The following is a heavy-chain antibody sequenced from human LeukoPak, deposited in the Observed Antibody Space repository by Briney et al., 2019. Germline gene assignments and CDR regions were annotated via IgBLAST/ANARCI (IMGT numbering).Heavy chain of an antibody. J-gene: IGHJ5*02. Sequence: SETLSLTCTVSGGSISSYYWSWIRQPAGKGLEWIGRIYTSGSTNYNPSLKSRVTMSVDTSKNQFSLKLSSVTAADTAVYYCAREYSSGWYARWFDPWGQGTLVTVPS. D-gene: IGHD6-19*01. CDR3: AREYSSGWYARWFDP. CDR2: IYTSGST. CDR1: GGSISSYY. V-gene: IGHV4-4*07.